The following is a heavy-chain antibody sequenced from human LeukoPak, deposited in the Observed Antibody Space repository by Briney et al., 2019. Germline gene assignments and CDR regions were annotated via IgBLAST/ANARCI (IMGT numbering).Heavy chain of an antibody. V-gene: IGHV4-59*01. CDR2: VYYNGIT. J-gene: IGHJ4*02. CDR3: ARGRKDDSGSYPADY. Sequence: NPSETLSLTCTVSGVSISSYFWSWIRQPPGKGLEWIGYVYYNGITNYNPSLKSRVSISLDTSKNQFSLKLNSVTAADTAVYYCARGRKDDSGSYPADYWGQGILVTVSS. D-gene: IGHD3-10*01. CDR1: GVSISSYF.